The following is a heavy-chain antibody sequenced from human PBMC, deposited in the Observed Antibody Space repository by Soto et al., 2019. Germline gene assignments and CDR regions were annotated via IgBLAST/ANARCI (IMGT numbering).Heavy chain of an antibody. CDR3: ARDGGIAVEGYFDY. Sequence: QVQLVESGGGVVQPGRSLRLSCAASGFTFSSYGMHWVRQAPGTGLEWVAVIWYDGSNKYYADSVKGRFTISRDNSKNTLYLQMNSLRAEDTGVYYCARDGGIAVEGYFDYWGQGTLVTVSS. CDR1: GFTFSSYG. CDR2: IWYDGSNK. J-gene: IGHJ4*02. V-gene: IGHV3-33*01. D-gene: IGHD6-19*01.